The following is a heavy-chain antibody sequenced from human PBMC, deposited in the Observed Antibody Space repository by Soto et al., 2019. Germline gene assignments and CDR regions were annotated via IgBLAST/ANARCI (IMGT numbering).Heavy chain of an antibody. CDR2: IYYSGST. CDR3: ARDILYRLDY. Sequence: PETLSLTCTVSGGSISSSSYYWGWIRQPPGKGLEWIGSIYYSGSTYYNPSLKSRVTISVDTSKNQFSLKLSSVTAADTAVYYCARDILYRLDYWGQGILVTVSS. V-gene: IGHV4-39*02. CDR1: GGSISSSSYY. D-gene: IGHD3-9*01. J-gene: IGHJ4*02.